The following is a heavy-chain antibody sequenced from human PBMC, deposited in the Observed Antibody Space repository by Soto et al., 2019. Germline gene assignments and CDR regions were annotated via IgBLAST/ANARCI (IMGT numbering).Heavy chain of an antibody. J-gene: IGHJ4*02. CDR3: AASSTYYYDSSGYQ. V-gene: IGHV3-23*01. D-gene: IGHD3-22*01. CDR2: ISGSGGST. CDR1: GSTFSSYA. Sequence: PGGSLRLSCAASGSTFSSYAMSWVRQAPGKGLEWVSAISGSGGSTYYADSVKGRFTISRDNSKNTLYLQMNSLRTEDTAVYYCAASSTYYYDSSGYQWGQGTLVTVSS.